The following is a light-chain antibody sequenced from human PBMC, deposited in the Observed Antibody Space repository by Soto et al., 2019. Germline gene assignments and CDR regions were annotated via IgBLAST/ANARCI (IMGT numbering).Light chain of an antibody. J-gene: IGKJ1*01. Sequence: DIQMTQSPSTLSASVGDRVTITCRASQTVDKWLAWYQQKPGKAPKLLIYDASTLESGVPSRFSGGRSGTEFTLTGSSLQPDDFASYYCQQYHTWVTFGQGTKVDFK. CDR1: QTVDKW. V-gene: IGKV1-5*01. CDR3: QQYHTWVT. CDR2: DAS.